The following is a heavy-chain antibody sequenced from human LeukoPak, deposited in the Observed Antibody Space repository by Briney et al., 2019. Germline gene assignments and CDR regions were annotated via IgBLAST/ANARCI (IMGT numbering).Heavy chain of an antibody. D-gene: IGHD2-2*01. CDR1: GYTFTSYY. CDR3: ARDRDVRSTSGWFDP. V-gene: IGHV1-46*01. Sequence: VASVKVSCKASGYTFTSYYMHWVRQAPGQGLEWMGIINPSGGSTSYAQKFQGRVTMTGDTSTSTVYMELSSLRSEDTAVYYCARDRDVRSTSGWFDPWGQGTLVTVSS. J-gene: IGHJ5*02. CDR2: INPSGGST.